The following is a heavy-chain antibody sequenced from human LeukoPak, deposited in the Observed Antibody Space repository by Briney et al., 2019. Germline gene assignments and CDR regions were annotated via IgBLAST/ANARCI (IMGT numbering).Heavy chain of an antibody. CDR2: IRYDGSNK. V-gene: IGHV3-30*02. D-gene: IGHD6-19*01. CDR3: AKRATSGWYYFEQ. J-gene: IGHJ4*02. Sequence: GGSLRLSCAASGFSFSSTGMHWVRQAPGKGLEWVAFIRYDGSNKFYADSVKGRFTISRDDTKNTLYLQMNSLRTEDTAVYYCAKRATSGWYYFEQWGQGTLVIVSS. CDR1: GFSFSSTG.